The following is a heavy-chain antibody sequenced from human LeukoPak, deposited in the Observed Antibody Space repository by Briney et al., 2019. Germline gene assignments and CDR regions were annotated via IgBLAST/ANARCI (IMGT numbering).Heavy chain of an antibody. CDR2: IKSKTDGGTA. CDR3: TSYCSSTSCYPDY. CDR1: GFTFSHAW. J-gene: IGHJ4*02. D-gene: IGHD2-2*01. Sequence: GGSLRLSCAASGFTFSHAWMSWVRQAPGKGLEWVGRIKSKTDGGTADYAAPVKGRFTISRDDSKNTLYLQMDSLKTEDTAVYYCTSYCSSTSCYPDYWGQGTLVTVSS. V-gene: IGHV3-15*01.